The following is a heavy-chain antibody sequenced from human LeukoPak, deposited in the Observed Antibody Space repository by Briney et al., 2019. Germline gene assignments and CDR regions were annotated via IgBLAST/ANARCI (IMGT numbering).Heavy chain of an antibody. Sequence: GGSLRLSCAASGFTFNDYAMHWVRQAPGKGLEWVSGISWNSGSIGYADSVKGRFTISRDNAKNSLYLQMNSLRAEDTALYYCAKATSDPYYGSGSYYNLGWYFDYWGQGTLVTVSS. CDR1: GFTFNDYA. CDR3: AKATSDPYYGSGSYYNLGWYFDY. D-gene: IGHD3-10*01. J-gene: IGHJ4*02. V-gene: IGHV3-9*01. CDR2: ISWNSGSI.